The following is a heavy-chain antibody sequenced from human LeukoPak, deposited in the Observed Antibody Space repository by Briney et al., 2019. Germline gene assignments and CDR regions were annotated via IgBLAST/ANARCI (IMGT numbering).Heavy chain of an antibody. CDR3: ARDPAAAGSLPRYYFDY. J-gene: IGHJ4*02. D-gene: IGHD6-13*01. CDR1: GFTFSSYG. CDR2: IWYDGSNK. Sequence: PGRSLRLSCAASGFTFSSYGMHWVRQAPGRGLEWVAVIWYDGSNKYYADSVKGRFTISRDNSKNTLYLQMNSLRAEDTAVYYCARDPAAAGSLPRYYFDYWGQGTLVTVSS. V-gene: IGHV3-33*01.